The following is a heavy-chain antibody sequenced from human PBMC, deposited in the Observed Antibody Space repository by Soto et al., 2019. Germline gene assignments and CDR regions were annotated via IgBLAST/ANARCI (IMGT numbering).Heavy chain of an antibody. CDR2: IYYSGST. CDR1: GGSISSGYYY. V-gene: IGHV4-30-4*01. Sequence: PSETLSLTCTVSGGSISSGYYYWSWIRQPPGKGLEWIGYIYYSGSTYYNPSLKSRVTISVETSINQFSLKLSSVTAADTAVYYCARAPKVSGSSQTRHDFWGQGTLVNVSS. CDR3: ARAPKVSGSSQTRHDF. J-gene: IGHJ4*02. D-gene: IGHD6-6*01.